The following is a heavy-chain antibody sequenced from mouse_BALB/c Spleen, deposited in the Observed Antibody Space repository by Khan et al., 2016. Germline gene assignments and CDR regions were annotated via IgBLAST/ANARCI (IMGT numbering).Heavy chain of an antibody. D-gene: IGHD1-2*01. CDR2: ISYSGST. Sequence: EVQLQESGPGLVKPSQSLSLTCTVTGYSITSGYGWNWIRQFPGNKLEWMGYISYSGSTNYNPYLKSRIFITRDTSKNQFFLQLNAGTTKETATYYCARTARIKYWGQGTTLTVSS. V-gene: IGHV3-2*02. CDR1: GYSITSGYG. J-gene: IGHJ2*01. CDR3: ARTARIKY.